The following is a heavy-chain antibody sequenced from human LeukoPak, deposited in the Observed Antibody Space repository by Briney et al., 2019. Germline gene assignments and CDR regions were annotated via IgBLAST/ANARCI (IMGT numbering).Heavy chain of an antibody. CDR3: ATNRVGSSFDY. CDR1: GYTFTGHY. J-gene: IGHJ4*02. Sequence: GASVKVSCKASGYTFTGHYMHRVRQAPGQGLEWMGRVDINSGGTTFAHHFQGRVTLTRDTSISTGYMELSGLTSDDTAVYYCATNRVGSSFDYWGQGTLVSVSS. CDR2: VDINSGGT. V-gene: IGHV1-2*02. D-gene: IGHD5-24*01.